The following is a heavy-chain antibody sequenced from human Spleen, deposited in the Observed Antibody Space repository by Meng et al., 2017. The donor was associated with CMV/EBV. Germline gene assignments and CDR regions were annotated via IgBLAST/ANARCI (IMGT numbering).Heavy chain of an antibody. CDR3: ARYSSGWYFDY. CDR2: ISSSSSYI. D-gene: IGHD6-19*01. J-gene: IGHJ4*02. Sequence: GESLKISCAASGFTFSSYSMNWVRQAPGKGLEWVSSISSSSSYIHYADSVKGRFTISRDNAKNSLYLQMNSLRAEDTAVYYCARYSSGWYFDYWGQGTLVTVSS. CDR1: GFTFSSYS. V-gene: IGHV3-21*01.